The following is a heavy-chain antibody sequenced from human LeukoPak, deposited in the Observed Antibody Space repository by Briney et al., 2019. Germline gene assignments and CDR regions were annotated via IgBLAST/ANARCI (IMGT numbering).Heavy chain of an antibody. Sequence: PGGSLRLSCAASGFTFSSYGMHWVRQAPGKGLEWVAVIWYDGSNKYYADSVKGRFTISRDNAKNSLYLQMNSLRAEDTAVYYCARVLTFGELSLAPWGQGTLVTVS. CDR3: ARVLTFGELSLAP. CDR1: GFTFSSYG. V-gene: IGHV3-33*01. J-gene: IGHJ5*02. CDR2: IWYDGSNK. D-gene: IGHD3-10*01.